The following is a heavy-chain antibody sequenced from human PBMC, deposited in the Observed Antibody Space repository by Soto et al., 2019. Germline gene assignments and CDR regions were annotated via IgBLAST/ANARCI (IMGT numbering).Heavy chain of an antibody. CDR3: ASPSGSSSRLFDY. CDR1: GFTFSAYS. Sequence: GGSLRLSCAASGFTFSAYSMSWVRQAPGKGLEWISTISRNTRNTYYVDSVTGRFTISRDNSKNSLYLEMNSLRAEDTAVYYCASPSGSSSRLFDYWGQGTLVTVSS. V-gene: IGHV3-21*04. CDR2: ISRNTRNT. J-gene: IGHJ4*02. D-gene: IGHD3-10*01.